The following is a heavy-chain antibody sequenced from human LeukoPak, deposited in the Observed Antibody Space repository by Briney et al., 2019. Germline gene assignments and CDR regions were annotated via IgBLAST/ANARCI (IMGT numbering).Heavy chain of an antibody. Sequence: SETLSLTCTVSGGSISSSSYYWGWIRQPPGKGLEWIGSIYYSGSTYYNPSLKSRVTISVDTSKNQFSLKLSSVTAADTAVYYCARGDILTGYLNWFDPWGQGTLVTVSS. J-gene: IGHJ5*02. D-gene: IGHD3-9*01. CDR1: GGSISSSSYY. CDR3: ARGDILTGYLNWFDP. CDR2: IYYSGST. V-gene: IGHV4-39*07.